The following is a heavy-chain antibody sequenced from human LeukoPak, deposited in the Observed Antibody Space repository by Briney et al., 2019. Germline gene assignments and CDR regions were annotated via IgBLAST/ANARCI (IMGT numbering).Heavy chain of an antibody. CDR3: ARVPSVANWFDP. V-gene: IGHV4-39*07. J-gene: IGHJ5*02. CDR1: GVSISSSNSY. D-gene: IGHD4-23*01. CDR2: IYHSGST. Sequence: TSSETLSLTCTVSGVSISSSNSYWGWIRQPPGKGLEWIGSIYHSGSTYYNPSLKSRVTISLDTSKNQFSLKLTSMTAADTALYYCARVPSVANWFDPWGQGILVTVSS.